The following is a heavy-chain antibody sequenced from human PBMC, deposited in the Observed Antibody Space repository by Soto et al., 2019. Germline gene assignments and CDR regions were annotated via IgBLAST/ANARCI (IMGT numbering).Heavy chain of an antibody. V-gene: IGHV4-59*01. CDR2: IYYSGST. CDR1: GGSISSYY. D-gene: IGHD3-22*01. J-gene: IGHJ5*02. CDR3: ARDGDGPDSSGYYYP. Sequence: SETLSLTCTVSGGSISSYYWSWIRQPPGKGLEWIGYIYYSGSTNYNPSLKSRVTISVDTSKNQFSLKLSSVTAADTAVYYCARDGDGPDSSGYYYPWGQGTLVTVSS.